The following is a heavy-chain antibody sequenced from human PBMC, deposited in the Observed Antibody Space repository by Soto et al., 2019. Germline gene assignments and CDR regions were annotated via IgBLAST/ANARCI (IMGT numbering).Heavy chain of an antibody. CDR1: GYTFTGYY. Sequence: QVQLVQSGAEVKKPGASVKVSCKASGYTFTGYYMHWVRQAPGQGLEWMGWINPNSGGTNYAQKFQGWVTMTRDTSISTAYMELSRLRSYDTAVYYCARDRGDPIAVAGKVKYYFDYWGQGTLVTVSS. D-gene: IGHD6-19*01. J-gene: IGHJ4*02. CDR2: INPNSGGT. CDR3: ARDRGDPIAVAGKVKYYFDY. V-gene: IGHV1-2*04.